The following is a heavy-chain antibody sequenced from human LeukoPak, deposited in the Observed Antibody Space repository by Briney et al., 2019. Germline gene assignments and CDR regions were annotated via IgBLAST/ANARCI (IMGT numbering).Heavy chain of an antibody. CDR2: ISGSGGST. D-gene: IGHD6-13*01. CDR1: GFSLSSYE. J-gene: IGHJ5*02. CDR3: AKERFGQQLPGWFDP. Sequence: GGSLRLSCVASGFSLSSYEMNWARQAPGKGLEWVSAISGSGGSTYYADSVKGRFTISRDNSKNTLYLQMNSLRAEDTAVYYCAKERFGQQLPGWFDPWGQGTLVTVSS. V-gene: IGHV3-23*01.